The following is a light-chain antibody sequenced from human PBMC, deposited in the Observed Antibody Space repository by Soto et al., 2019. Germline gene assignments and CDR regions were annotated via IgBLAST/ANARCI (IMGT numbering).Light chain of an antibody. CDR2: GAS. CDR1: ESVSSS. J-gene: IGKJ5*01. Sequence: EIVMTQSPATLSVSPGERATLSCRASESVSSSLAWYQQKPGQAPRLLIYGASTRATGIPARFSGSGSGTEFTLTISSLQSEDFAVYYCQQRGNWPPITFGQGTRLEI. V-gene: IGKV3-15*01. CDR3: QQRGNWPPIT.